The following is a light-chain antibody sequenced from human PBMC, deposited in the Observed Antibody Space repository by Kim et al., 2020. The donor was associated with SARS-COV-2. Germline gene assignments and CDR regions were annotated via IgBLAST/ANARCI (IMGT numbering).Light chain of an antibody. CDR2: RNN. V-gene: IGLV1-47*01. CDR1: SSNIGSNY. Sequence: QPVLTQPPSASGTPGQRVTISCSGSSSNIGSNYVYWYQQLPGTAPKLLVYRNNQRPSGVPDRFSGSKSGTSASLAISGLRSEDEADYYCAAWDDSLSGWVFVGGTQLTVL. CDR3: AAWDDSLSGWV. J-gene: IGLJ3*02.